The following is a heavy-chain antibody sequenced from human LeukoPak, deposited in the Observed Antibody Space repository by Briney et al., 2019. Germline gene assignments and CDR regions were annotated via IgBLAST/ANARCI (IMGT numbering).Heavy chain of an antibody. CDR3: ARPALGYCSSASCYTLAY. D-gene: IGHD2-2*02. V-gene: IGHV1-46*01. CDR1: GYTFTGYF. Sequence: ASVKVSCKASGYTFTGYFMHWVRQAPGQGLEWMGMVNPNGGSTNYAQNFQGRVTMTSDMSTSTVYMDLSSLRSEDTAVYYCARPALGYCSSASCYTLAYWGQGILVTVSS. J-gene: IGHJ4*02. CDR2: VNPNGGST.